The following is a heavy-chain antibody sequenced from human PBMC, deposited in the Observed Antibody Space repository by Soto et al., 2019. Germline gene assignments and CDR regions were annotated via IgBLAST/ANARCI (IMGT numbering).Heavy chain of an antibody. CDR1: GYTLTGYY. J-gene: IGHJ6*02. Sequence: ASVKVSCKASGYTLTGYYMHWVRQAPGQGLEWMGWINPTSGDTNYAQKFQGRVTVTRDTSINTAYMELSRLRPDDTAVYYCAKDRGGCGHSGYGAHFYYFYAVDVWGQGTTVTV. V-gene: IGHV1-2*02. D-gene: IGHD5-12*01. CDR2: INPTSGDT. CDR3: AKDRGGCGHSGYGAHFYYFYAVDV.